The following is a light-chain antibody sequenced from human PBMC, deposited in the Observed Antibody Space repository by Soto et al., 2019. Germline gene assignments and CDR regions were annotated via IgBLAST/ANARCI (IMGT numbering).Light chain of an antibody. V-gene: IGKV1-39*01. Sequence: IQMTQSPSSLSASVGDRVIITCRASQSIGSRLNWYQQKPGSAPKLLIYGVSTLESGVPSRSTGSGSGTDFTLTVSSLQVEDFATYYCQQTDSIPRTFGQGTKVDIK. CDR1: QSIGSR. J-gene: IGKJ1*01. CDR3: QQTDSIPRT. CDR2: GVS.